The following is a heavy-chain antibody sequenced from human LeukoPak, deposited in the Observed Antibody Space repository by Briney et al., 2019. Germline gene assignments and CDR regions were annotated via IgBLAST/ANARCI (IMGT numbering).Heavy chain of an antibody. CDR1: GGSISSSSYY. CDR3: ARTPPGIANFDY. D-gene: IGHD6-13*01. J-gene: IGHJ4*02. Sequence: SETLSLTCTVSGGSISSSSYYWGWIRQPPGKGLEWIGSIYYSGSTYYNPSLKSRVTISVDTSKNQFSLKLSSVTAADTAVYYCARTPPGIANFDYWGQGTLVTVSS. V-gene: IGHV4-39*07. CDR2: IYYSGST.